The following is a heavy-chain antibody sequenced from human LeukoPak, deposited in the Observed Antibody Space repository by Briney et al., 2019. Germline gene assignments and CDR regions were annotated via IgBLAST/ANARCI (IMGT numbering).Heavy chain of an antibody. CDR2: INWNGDKI. J-gene: IGHJ3*02. D-gene: IGHD3-22*01. CDR1: GFTFDDYA. Sequence: GGSLRLSCAASGFTFDDYAMSWVRQVPGKGLEWVSGINWNGDKIDYADSVKGRFTISRDNAKNSLYLQMNSLRAEDAAFYYCASDSRSDSSGYAFNIWGQGTMVTVSS. CDR3: ASDSRSDSSGYAFNI. V-gene: IGHV3-20*04.